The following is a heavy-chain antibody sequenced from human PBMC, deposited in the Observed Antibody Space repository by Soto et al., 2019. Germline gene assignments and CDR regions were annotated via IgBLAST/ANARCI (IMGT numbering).Heavy chain of an antibody. Sequence: QVQLVQSGAEVKKPGSSVKVSCKASGGTFSSYAISWVRRAPGQGLEWMGGIIPIFGTANYAQKFQGRVTITADESTSTAYMELSSLRSEDTAVYYCATTEGYYDFWSGYYRDYYYGMDVWGQGTTVTVSS. CDR1: GGTFSSYA. D-gene: IGHD3-3*01. CDR3: ATTEGYYDFWSGYYRDYYYGMDV. CDR2: IIPIFGTA. J-gene: IGHJ6*02. V-gene: IGHV1-69*01.